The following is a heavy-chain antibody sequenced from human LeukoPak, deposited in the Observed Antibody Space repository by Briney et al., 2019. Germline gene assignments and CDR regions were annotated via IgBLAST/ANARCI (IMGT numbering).Heavy chain of an antibody. CDR1: GFTFSSYA. Sequence: GGSLRLSCAASGFTFSSYAVSWVRQAPGKGLEWVSGISGSGDNTYYADSVKGRFTISRDNSKNTLYVQVNSLGAEDTAAYYCAKGSYYDSSGSFYFDYWGQGTLVTVSS. D-gene: IGHD3-22*01. J-gene: IGHJ4*02. CDR3: AKGSYYDSSGSFYFDY. CDR2: ISGSGDNT. V-gene: IGHV3-23*01.